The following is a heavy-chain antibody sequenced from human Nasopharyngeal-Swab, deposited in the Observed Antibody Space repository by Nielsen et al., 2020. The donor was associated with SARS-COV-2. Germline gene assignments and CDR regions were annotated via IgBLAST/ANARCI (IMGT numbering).Heavy chain of an antibody. CDR1: GGSISSYY. V-gene: IGHV4-59*01. D-gene: IGHD3-22*01. Sequence: ESLKISCTVSGGSISSYYWSWIRQPPGKGLEWIGYIYYSGSTNYNPSLKSRVTISVDTSKNQFSLKLSSVTAADTAVYYCARGRFYYDSSGEPSVVDVWGQGTTVTVSS. CDR3: ARGRFYYDSSGEPSVVDV. CDR2: IYYSGST. J-gene: IGHJ6*02.